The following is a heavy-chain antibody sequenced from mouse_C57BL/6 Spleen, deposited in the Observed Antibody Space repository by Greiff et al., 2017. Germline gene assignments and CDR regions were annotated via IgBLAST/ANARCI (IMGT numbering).Heavy chain of an antibody. CDR3: TRGTAQATGFAY. Sequence: VQLQQSGAELVRPGASVTLSCKASGYTFTDYEMHWVKQTPVHGLEWIGAIDPETGGTAYNQKFKGKAILTADKSSSTAYMELRSQTSEDSAVYYCTRGTAQATGFAYWGQGTLVTVSA. CDR2: IDPETGGT. CDR1: GYTFTDYE. J-gene: IGHJ3*01. V-gene: IGHV1-15*01. D-gene: IGHD3-2*02.